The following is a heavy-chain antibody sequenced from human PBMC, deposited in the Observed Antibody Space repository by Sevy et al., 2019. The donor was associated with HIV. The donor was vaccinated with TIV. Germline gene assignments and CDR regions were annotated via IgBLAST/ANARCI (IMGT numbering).Heavy chain of an antibody. D-gene: IGHD5-18*01. CDR1: GFTFSSYA. V-gene: IGHV3-64D*06. CDR2: ISSNGGST. J-gene: IGHJ4*02. CDR3: VKRGYGYYFDY. Sequence: GGSLRLSCSASGFTFSSYAMHWVRQAPGKGLEYVSAISSNGGSTYYADSVKGRFTISRDNSKNTLYLQMSSLRAEDTAVYYCVKRGYGYYFDYWGQRTLVTVSS.